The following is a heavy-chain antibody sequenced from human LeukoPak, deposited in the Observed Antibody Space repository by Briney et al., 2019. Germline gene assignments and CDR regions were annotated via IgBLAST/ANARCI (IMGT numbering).Heavy chain of an antibody. J-gene: IGHJ4*02. CDR3: ARVIAVAGTDIFDN. V-gene: IGHV1-2*02. CDR1: GYTFTVYH. D-gene: IGHD6-19*01. CDR2: INPNSGGT. Sequence: GASVKVSCKASGYTFTVYHMRWVRQAPGQGLEWMGWINPNSGGTNYAQKFQGRVTMTRDTSISIAYMELTRLRSDDTAVYYCARVIAVAGTDIFDNWGQGTLVTVSS.